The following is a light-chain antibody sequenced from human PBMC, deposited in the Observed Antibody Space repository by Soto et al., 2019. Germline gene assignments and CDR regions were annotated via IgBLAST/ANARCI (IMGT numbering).Light chain of an antibody. V-gene: IGKV3-15*01. CDR2: GAS. J-gene: IGKJ1*01. CDR1: QSVSSN. Sequence: EIVMTQSPATLSVSPGERATLSCRASQSVSSNLALYQQKPFQSPRLLIYGASTRATGIPARFSGSGSGTEFTLTISSLQSEDFAVYYCQQYNNWPPWTFGQGTKVDIK. CDR3: QQYNNWPPWT.